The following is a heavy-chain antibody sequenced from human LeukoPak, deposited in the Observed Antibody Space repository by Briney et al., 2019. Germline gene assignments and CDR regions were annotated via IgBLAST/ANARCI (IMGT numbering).Heavy chain of an antibody. J-gene: IGHJ3*02. CDR2: IYPGDSDT. D-gene: IGHD6-13*01. CDR1: GYSFTSYW. CDR3: ARRGIAATPHDAFDI. V-gene: IGHV5-51*01. Sequence: GESLKISCKGSGYSFTSYWIGWVRQMPGKGLEWMGIIYPGDSDTRYSPSFQGQVTISADKSISTAYLQWSSLKASDTAMYCCARRGIAATPHDAFDIWGQGTMVTVSS.